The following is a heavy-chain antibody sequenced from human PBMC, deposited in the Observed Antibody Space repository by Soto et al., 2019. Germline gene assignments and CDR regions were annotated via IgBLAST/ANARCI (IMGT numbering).Heavy chain of an antibody. V-gene: IGHV3-21*01. J-gene: IGHJ4*02. Sequence: EVQLVESGGGLVKPGGSLRLSCAASGFTFSSFSMNWVRQAPGKGLEWVSSISSSSSYIYADSVKGRFTISRDNAKNSLFLQMNSVRAEDTAVYYCARGESGGDYFWGSYRPIDYWGQGTLVTVSS. D-gene: IGHD3-16*02. CDR3: ARGESGGDYFWGSYRPIDY. CDR1: GFTFSSFS. CDR2: ISSSSSYI.